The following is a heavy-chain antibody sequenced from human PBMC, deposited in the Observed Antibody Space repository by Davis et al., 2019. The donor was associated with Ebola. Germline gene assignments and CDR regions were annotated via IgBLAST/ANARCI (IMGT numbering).Heavy chain of an antibody. CDR3: ARDDYSKAPDY. CDR2: INSDGSST. V-gene: IGHV3-74*01. J-gene: IGHJ4*02. Sequence: GESLKISCVASGFTFNNYAMSWVRQAPGKGLVWVSRINSDGSSTSYADSVKGRFTISRDNAKNTLYLQMNSLRAEDTAVYYCARDDYSKAPDYWGQGTLVTVSS. CDR1: GFTFNNYA. D-gene: IGHD4-11*01.